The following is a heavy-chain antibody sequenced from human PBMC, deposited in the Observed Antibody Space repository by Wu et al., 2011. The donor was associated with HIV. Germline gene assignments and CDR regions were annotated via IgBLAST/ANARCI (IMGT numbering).Heavy chain of an antibody. CDR1: GRSIRSHY. V-gene: IGHV4-59*11. CDR2: IYQSGGA. J-gene: IGHJ4*02. D-gene: IGHD4-11*01. CDR3: ARSKRATATSFDY. Sequence: QVQLQESGPGLVKPSETLFLTCTVSGRSIRSHYWNWIRLSPGKGLEWIGYIYQSGGANYNPSLGGRVSISIDTSKNQFSLRLTSLTAADTAVYYCARSKRATATSFDYWGQGAQVTVSP.